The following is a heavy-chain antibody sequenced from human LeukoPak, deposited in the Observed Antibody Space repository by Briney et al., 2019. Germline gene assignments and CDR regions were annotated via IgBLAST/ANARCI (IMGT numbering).Heavy chain of an antibody. CDR1: GFTFGDYA. CDR3: TSGLWTY. V-gene: IGHV3-49*04. Sequence: GGSLRLSCTASGFTFGDYAMSWGRQAPGKGLEWVGFIRSNTYGGTTQYAASVKGRFTVSRDDSKSIAYLQMNSLKTEDTAVYYCTSGLWTYWGQGTLVTVSS. D-gene: IGHD3/OR15-3a*01. CDR2: IRSNTYGGTT. J-gene: IGHJ4*02.